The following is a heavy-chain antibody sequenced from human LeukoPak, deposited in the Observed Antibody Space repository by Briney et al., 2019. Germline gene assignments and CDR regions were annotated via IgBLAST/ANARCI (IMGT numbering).Heavy chain of an antibody. J-gene: IGHJ4*02. CDR2: VYYTGST. D-gene: IGHD4-23*01. Sequence: SETLSLTCTVSSGSVSSPSNYWGWIRQSPGRGLEWIGNVYYTGSTTYSPSLKSRVTISVDTSTNQFSLKLSSVTAADTAVYYCATAGLRWSYYFDTWGQGTLVTVSS. CDR3: ATAGLRWSYYFDT. V-gene: IGHV4-61*01. CDR1: SGSVSSPSNY.